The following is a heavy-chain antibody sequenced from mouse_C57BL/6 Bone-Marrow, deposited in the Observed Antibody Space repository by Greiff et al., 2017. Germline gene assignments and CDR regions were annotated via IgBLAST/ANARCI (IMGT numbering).Heavy chain of an antibody. CDR3: ARRYVGFDY. D-gene: IGHD1-1*01. V-gene: IGHV1-59*01. Sequence: QVQLQQPGAELVRPGTSVKLSCKASGYTFTSYWMHWVKQRPGQGLEWIGVIDPSDSYTNYNQKFKGKATLTVDTSSSTAYMQLSSLTSEDSAVYYCARRYVGFDYWGQGTTLTVSS. CDR1: GYTFTSYW. CDR2: IDPSDSYT. J-gene: IGHJ2*01.